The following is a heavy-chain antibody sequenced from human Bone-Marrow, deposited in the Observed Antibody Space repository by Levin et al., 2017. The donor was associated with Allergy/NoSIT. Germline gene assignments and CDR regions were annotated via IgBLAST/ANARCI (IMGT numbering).Heavy chain of an antibody. V-gene: IGHV4-61*01. CDR1: GGSISGSSYY. CDR2: TYKNGNT. D-gene: IGHD6-13*01. Sequence: SQTLSLTCTVSGGSISGSSYYWNWIRQPPGKGLEWIGHTYKNGNTYYNPSLRSRVTISVDTSKNQFSLRLSSVTAADTAVYYCARDAAAAGSNYYYYMDVWGKGTTVTVSS. J-gene: IGHJ6*03. CDR3: ARDAAAAGSNYYYYMDV.